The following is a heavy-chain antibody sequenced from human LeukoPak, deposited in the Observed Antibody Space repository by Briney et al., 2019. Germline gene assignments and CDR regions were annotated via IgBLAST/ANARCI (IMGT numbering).Heavy chain of an antibody. Sequence: GGSLRLSCAASGFTFSSYAIHWVRQAPGKGLEWVAVISYDGSNKYYADSVKGRFTISRDNSKNTLYLQMNSLRVEDTAVYYCARVGKAAAGLDYWGQGTLVTVSS. V-gene: IGHV3-30-3*01. CDR2: ISYDGSNK. J-gene: IGHJ4*02. D-gene: IGHD6-13*01. CDR1: GFTFSSYA. CDR3: ARVGKAAAGLDY.